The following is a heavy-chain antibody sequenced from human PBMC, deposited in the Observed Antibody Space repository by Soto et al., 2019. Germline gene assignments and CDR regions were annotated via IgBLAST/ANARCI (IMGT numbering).Heavy chain of an antibody. CDR3: ARGPFCANDCYFDV. D-gene: IGHD2-8*01. V-gene: IGHV4-4*07. Sequence: PGTLSLTCTVADGSLSGFYWRWVRQPVGKGLEWIGRIYSSGATKYNPSLRNRVTMSVDTSTDQYSLNLASMTAADTAVFFCARGPFCANDCYFDVWG. CDR1: DGSLSGFY. CDR2: IYSSGAT. J-gene: IGHJ2*01.